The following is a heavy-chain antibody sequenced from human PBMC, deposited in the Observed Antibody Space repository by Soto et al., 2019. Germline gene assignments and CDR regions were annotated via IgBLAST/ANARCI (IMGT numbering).Heavy chain of an antibody. CDR3: ARVDSSMFEGGEWFDP. D-gene: IGHD3-10*02. J-gene: IGHJ5*02. V-gene: IGHV1-69*12. CDR2: FIPIFGTT. Sequence: QVVQSGAEVKKPVSSVKVSCKASGGTFNRPAFSWVRQAPGQGLEWMGGFIPIFGTTDYSQKFQGRVTITADEATSTAYMELSSLTSDDTAVYYCARVDSSMFEGGEWFDPWGQGTLVTVSS. CDR1: GGTFNRPA.